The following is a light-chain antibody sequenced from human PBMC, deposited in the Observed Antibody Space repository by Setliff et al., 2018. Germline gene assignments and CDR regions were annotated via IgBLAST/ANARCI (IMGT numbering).Light chain of an antibody. V-gene: IGLV1-47*01. J-gene: IGLJ1*01. Sequence: SVLTQSPSAPGSPGQRVTISCSGSNSNIGINYVYWYQQVPGTAPKLLIYSTTQRPSGVPERFSGSKSGTAASLAISGLRSEDEADYYCSSYTSNTFVFAAGTKVTVL. CDR3: SSYTSNTFV. CDR2: STT. CDR1: NSNIGINY.